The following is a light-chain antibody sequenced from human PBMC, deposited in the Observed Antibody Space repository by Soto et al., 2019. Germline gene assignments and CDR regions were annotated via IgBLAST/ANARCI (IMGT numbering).Light chain of an antibody. Sequence: DIVLTQSPGPLSLSPGERATLSCRASQSVSGSYLAWYQQKPGQAPRLLIYGASSRATGIPDRCSGSGSKTDFTLIISRLEPEDFAVYYCQQYGSSPQTFGQGTKLPIK. CDR1: QSVSGSY. J-gene: IGKJ2*01. V-gene: IGKV3-20*01. CDR2: GAS. CDR3: QQYGSSPQT.